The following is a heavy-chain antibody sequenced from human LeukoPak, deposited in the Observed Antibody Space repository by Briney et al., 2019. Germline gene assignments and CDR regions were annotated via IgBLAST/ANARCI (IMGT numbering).Heavy chain of an antibody. CDR2: INGDGSIT. CDR3: ARPHTGFDS. V-gene: IGHV3-74*01. Sequence: GGSLRLSCTASGFIFSDYWMHWVRQAPGKGLVWLSRINGDGSITVYADSAKGRFTISRDNARNTFYLQLNSLRVEDTAVYYCARPHTGFDSWGQGTLVTVSS. CDR1: GFIFSDYW. J-gene: IGHJ4*02.